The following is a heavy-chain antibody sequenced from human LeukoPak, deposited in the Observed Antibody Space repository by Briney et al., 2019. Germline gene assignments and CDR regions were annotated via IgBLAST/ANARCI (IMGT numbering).Heavy chain of an antibody. CDR2: IYHSGSA. V-gene: IGHV4-59*12. D-gene: IGHD2-2*01. CDR1: GGSISSYY. CDR3: ARESGPEYCSSTSCFIDY. Sequence: PSETLSLTCTVSGGSISSYYWSWIRQPPGKGLEWIGYIYHSGSAYYNPSLKSRVTMSVDRSKNQFSLKLTSVTTADTAVYYCARESGPEYCSSTSCFIDYWGQGTLVTVSS. J-gene: IGHJ4*02.